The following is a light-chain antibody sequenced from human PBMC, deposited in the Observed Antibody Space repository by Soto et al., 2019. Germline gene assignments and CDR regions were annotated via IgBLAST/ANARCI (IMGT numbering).Light chain of an antibody. CDR1: QSVSGN. CDR2: DAS. CDR3: HHYET. J-gene: IGKJ1*01. Sequence: ELVLTQSPATLSLSPVERSTLSCRASQSVSGNLAWYQQKPGQAPSLLIYDASNRATGIPARFSGSGSGTDFTLTISDVEPEDFTVYYCHHYETFGQGTKVDI. V-gene: IGKV3-11*01.